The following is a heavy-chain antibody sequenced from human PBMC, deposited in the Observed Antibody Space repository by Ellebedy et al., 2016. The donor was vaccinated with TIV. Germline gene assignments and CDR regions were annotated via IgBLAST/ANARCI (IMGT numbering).Heavy chain of an antibody. V-gene: IGHV1-2*02. D-gene: IGHD3-9*01. Sequence: ASVTVSCKASGYSFTGNFIHWVRQAPGQGLEWMGWINPNSGGTNYAQKFQGRVTMTRDPSISTAYMELSRLRSDDTAVYYCARDLYDILTGQNERYDYWGQGTLVTVSS. CDR1: GYSFTGNF. CDR2: INPNSGGT. J-gene: IGHJ4*02. CDR3: ARDLYDILTGQNERYDY.